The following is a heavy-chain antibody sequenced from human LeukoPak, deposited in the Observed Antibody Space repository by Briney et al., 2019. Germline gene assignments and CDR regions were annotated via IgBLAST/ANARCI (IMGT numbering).Heavy chain of an antibody. Sequence: GGSLRLSCAASGFTFDDYGMSWVRQAPGKGLEWVSGINWNGGSTGYADSVKGRFTISRDSAKNSLYLQMNSLRAEDTALYYCARVISPTSYYYDSSGYYYHFDYWGQGTLVTVSS. V-gene: IGHV3-20*04. J-gene: IGHJ4*02. CDR3: ARVISPTSYYYDSSGYYYHFDY. D-gene: IGHD3-22*01. CDR1: GFTFDDYG. CDR2: INWNGGST.